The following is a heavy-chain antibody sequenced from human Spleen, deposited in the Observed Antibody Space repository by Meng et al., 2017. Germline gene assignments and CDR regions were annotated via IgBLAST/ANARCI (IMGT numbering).Heavy chain of an antibody. CDR3: GRSETSGYSYVDY. V-gene: IGHV3-7*01. Sequence: GESLKISCAASGFTVSSNYMSWVRQAPGKGLEWVAIIKQDGSEKYYVDSVKGRFTISRDNAKNSLYFHMNSLRTEDTAVYYCGRSETSGYSYVDYWGQGTLVTVSS. D-gene: IGHD3-22*01. J-gene: IGHJ4*02. CDR2: IKQDGSEK. CDR1: GFTVSSNY.